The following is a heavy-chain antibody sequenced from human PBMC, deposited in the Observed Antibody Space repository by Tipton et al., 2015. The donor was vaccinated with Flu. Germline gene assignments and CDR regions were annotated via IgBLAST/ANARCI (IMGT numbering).Heavy chain of an antibody. D-gene: IGHD6-19*01. J-gene: IGHJ4*02. CDR2: IYTSGST. V-gene: IGHV4-61*02. Sequence: LRLSCTVSGCSISSGSYYWSWIRQPAGKGLEWIGRIYTSGSTNYNPSLKSRVTISVDTSKNQFSLKLSSVTAADTAVYYCARGRAVAGFRGFDYWGQGTLVTVSS. CDR1: GCSISSGSYY. CDR3: ARGRAVAGFRGFDY.